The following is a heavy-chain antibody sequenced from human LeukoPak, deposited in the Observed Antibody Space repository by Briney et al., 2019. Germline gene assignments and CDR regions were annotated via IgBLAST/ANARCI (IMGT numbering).Heavy chain of an antibody. V-gene: IGHV1-24*01. Sequence: ASVRVSCKVSGYTLTELSMHWVRQAPGKGLEWMGGFDPEDGETIYAQKFQGRVTMTEDTSTDTAYMELSGLRSEDTAVYYCARGLNFRSYYDFWSGYYLYYFDYWGQGTLVTVSS. CDR3: ARGLNFRSYYDFWSGYYLYYFDY. J-gene: IGHJ4*02. CDR1: GYTLTELS. CDR2: FDPEDGET. D-gene: IGHD3-3*01.